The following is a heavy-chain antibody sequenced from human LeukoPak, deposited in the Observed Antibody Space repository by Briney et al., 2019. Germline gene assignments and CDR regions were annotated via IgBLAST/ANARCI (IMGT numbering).Heavy chain of an antibody. J-gene: IGHJ5*02. CDR2: IIPIFGTA. CDR3: ARDLRRDYGDYYWFDP. Sequence: ASVTVSCTASGYTFTSYAISWVRQAPGQGLEWMGGIIPIFGTANYAQKFQGTVTITANESTSTAYMELSSLRSEDTAVYYCARDLRRDYGDYYWFDPWGQGTLVTVSS. D-gene: IGHD4-17*01. V-gene: IGHV1-69*13. CDR1: GYTFTSYA.